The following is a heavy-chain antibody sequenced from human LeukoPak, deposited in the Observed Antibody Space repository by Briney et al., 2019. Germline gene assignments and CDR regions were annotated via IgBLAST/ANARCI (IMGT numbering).Heavy chain of an antibody. CDR2: INHSGST. CDR1: GGSFSGYY. V-gene: IGHV4-34*01. J-gene: IGHJ4*02. Sequence: SETLSLTCAVYGGSFSGYYWSWVRQPPGKGREWIGEINHSGSTNYNPSLKRRVTISVETAKNPFSLQLSSVTAADTAVYYCARWEGGSYYDFDYWGQGTLVTVSS. D-gene: IGHD1-26*01. CDR3: ARWEGGSYYDFDY.